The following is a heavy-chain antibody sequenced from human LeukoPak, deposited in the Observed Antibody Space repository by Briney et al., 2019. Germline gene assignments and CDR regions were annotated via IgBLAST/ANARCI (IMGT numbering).Heavy chain of an antibody. D-gene: IGHD4-11*01. Sequence: SETLSLTCAVYGGSFSGYYWSWLRQSPGKGLEWIGEINHSGSTNYHPSLKSRVTISVDTSKNQFSLKLSSVSAADTAVYYCARKTTVTPRYYYYYYMDVWGKGTTVTVSS. V-gene: IGHV4-34*01. CDR2: INHSGST. CDR1: GGSFSGYY. J-gene: IGHJ6*03. CDR3: ARKTTVTPRYYYYYYMDV.